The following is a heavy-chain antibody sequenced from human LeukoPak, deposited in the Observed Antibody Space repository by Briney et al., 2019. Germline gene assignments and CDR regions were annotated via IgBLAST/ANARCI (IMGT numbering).Heavy chain of an antibody. Sequence: GGSLRLSCAASGFTFSNAWMSWVRLAPGKGLEWVGRLKSKTDGGTTDYAAPVKGRFTISRDDSKNTLYLQMNSLKTEDTAVYYCTTRGVTFGGVMRDYWGQGTLVTVSS. CDR2: LKSKTDGGTT. CDR3: TTRGVTFGGVMRDY. CDR1: GFTFSNAW. V-gene: IGHV3-15*01. D-gene: IGHD3-16*01. J-gene: IGHJ4*02.